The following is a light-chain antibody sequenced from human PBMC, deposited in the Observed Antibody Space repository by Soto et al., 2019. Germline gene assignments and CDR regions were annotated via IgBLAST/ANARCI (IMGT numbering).Light chain of an antibody. CDR3: QTYDSSLRASV. Sequence: QSVLTQPPSASGTPGQRVTISSSGSSSNIGGNTVNWYQQLPGTAPKLLIYGNSNRPSGVPDRFSGSKSGTSASLAITGLQAEDEADYYCQTYDSSLRASVFGGGTKRTVL. J-gene: IGLJ3*02. CDR2: GNS. V-gene: IGLV1-40*01. CDR1: SSNIGGNT.